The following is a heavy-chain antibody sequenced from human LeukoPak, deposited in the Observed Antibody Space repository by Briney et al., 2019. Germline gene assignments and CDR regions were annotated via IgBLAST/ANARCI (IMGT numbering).Heavy chain of an antibody. CDR3: SGYSYGQFDY. CDR1: GFSFSDYY. CDR2: ISSSSSYT. Sequence: GGSLRLSCAASGFSFSDYYMSWIRQAPGKGLEWVSYISSSSSYTNYADSVKGRFTISRDDAKNSLYLQMNSLRVEDTAVYYCSGYSYGQFDYWGQGTLVTVSS. D-gene: IGHD5-18*01. J-gene: IGHJ4*02. V-gene: IGHV3-11*06.